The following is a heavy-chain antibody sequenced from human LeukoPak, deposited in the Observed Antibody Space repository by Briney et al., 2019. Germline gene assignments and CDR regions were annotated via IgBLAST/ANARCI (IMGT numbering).Heavy chain of an antibody. CDR1: GGSISSSNW. CDR2: IYHSGST. V-gene: IGHV4-4*02. Sequence: SETLSLTCAVSGGSISSSNWWSWVRQPPGKGLEWIGEIYHSGSTNYNPSLKSRVTISVDKSKNQFSLKLSSVTAADTAVYYCARVASSGGHTNAGAFDIWGQGTMVSVSS. CDR3: ARVASSGGHTNAGAFDI. J-gene: IGHJ3*02. D-gene: IGHD6-19*01.